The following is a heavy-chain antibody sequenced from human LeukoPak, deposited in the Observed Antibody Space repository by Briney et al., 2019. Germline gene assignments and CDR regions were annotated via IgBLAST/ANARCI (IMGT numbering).Heavy chain of an antibody. CDR2: IKDGGTTT. Sequence: GGSLRLSCAASGFTFSSYWIHWVRQVPGKGLVWVARIKDGGTTTDYADSVKGRFTISRDDAKNTLYLQMNSLRAEDTAVYHCTTIRPGYWGQGTLVTVSP. D-gene: IGHD5-12*01. J-gene: IGHJ4*02. CDR3: TTIRPGY. V-gene: IGHV3-74*01. CDR1: GFTFSSYW.